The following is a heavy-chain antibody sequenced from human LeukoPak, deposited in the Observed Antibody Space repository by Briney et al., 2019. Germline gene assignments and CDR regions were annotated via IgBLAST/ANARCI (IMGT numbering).Heavy chain of an antibody. D-gene: IGHD2-15*01. J-gene: IGHJ3*02. V-gene: IGHV6-1*01. CDR2: TYYRSKWYN. CDR1: GDSVSSGSGG. Sequence: SQTLSLTCDISGDSVSSGSGGWNWIRQSPSRGLEWLGRTYYRSKWYNDYAESVKSRITINPDTSKNQFSLQLNSVTPEDTAVYYCAKIRVYCTGGSCYEDAFDIWGQGTMVTVSS. CDR3: AKIRVYCTGGSCYEDAFDI.